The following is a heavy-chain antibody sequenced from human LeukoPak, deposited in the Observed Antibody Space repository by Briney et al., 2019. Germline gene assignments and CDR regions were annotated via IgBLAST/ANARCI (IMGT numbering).Heavy chain of an antibody. D-gene: IGHD3-22*01. J-gene: IGHJ4*02. CDR2: INPSGGST. Sequence: PRASVKVSCKASGYTFTSYYMHWVRQAPGQGLEWMGIINPSGGSTSYAQKFQGRVTMTRDMSTSTVYMELSRLRSDDTAMYYCARGQYYHDTAFPLHYWGQGTLVTVSS. CDR3: ARGQYYHDTAFPLHY. CDR1: GYTFTSYY. V-gene: IGHV1-46*01.